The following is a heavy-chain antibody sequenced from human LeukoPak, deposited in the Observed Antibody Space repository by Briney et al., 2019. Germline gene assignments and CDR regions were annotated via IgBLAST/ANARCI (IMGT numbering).Heavy chain of an antibody. CDR1: GGSIRSSSYY. Sequence: SETLSLTCTVSGGSIRSSSYYWGWIRQPPGKGLEWIGSIYYSGSTYYNPSLKSRVTISVDTSKNQFSLKLSSVTAADTAVYYCARDTSSSGWYKVFDYWGQGTLVTVSS. V-gene: IGHV4-39*07. D-gene: IGHD6-19*01. CDR3: ARDTSSSGWYKVFDY. CDR2: IYYSGST. J-gene: IGHJ4*02.